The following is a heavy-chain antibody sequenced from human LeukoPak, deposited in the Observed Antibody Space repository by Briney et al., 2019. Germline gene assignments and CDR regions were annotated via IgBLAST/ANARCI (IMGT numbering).Heavy chain of an antibody. CDR3: ASGPNYYDSSGYYYGEYFQH. V-gene: IGHV1-69*13. D-gene: IGHD3-22*01. CDR1: GGTFSSYA. Sequence: SVKVSCKASGGTFSSYAISWVRQAPGQGLEWMGGIIPIFGTANYAQKFQGRVTITADESTSTAYMELRSLRSDDTAVYYCASGPNYYDSSGYYYGEYFQHWGQGTLVTVSS. CDR2: IIPIFGTA. J-gene: IGHJ1*01.